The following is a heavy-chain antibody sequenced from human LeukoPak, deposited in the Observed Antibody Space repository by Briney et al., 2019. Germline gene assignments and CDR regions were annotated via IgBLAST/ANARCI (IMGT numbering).Heavy chain of an antibody. CDR3: ARDLTPLYYYDSSGYHPGVGFDY. D-gene: IGHD3-22*01. J-gene: IGHJ4*02. CDR2: IWYDGSNK. CDR1: GFTFSSYG. Sequence: PGRSLRLSCAASGFTFSSYGMHWVRQAPGKGLEWVAVIWYDGSNKYYADSVKGRFTISRDNSKNTLYLQMNSLRAEDTAVYYCARDLTPLYYYDSSGYHPGVGFDYWGQGTLVTVSS. V-gene: IGHV3-33*01.